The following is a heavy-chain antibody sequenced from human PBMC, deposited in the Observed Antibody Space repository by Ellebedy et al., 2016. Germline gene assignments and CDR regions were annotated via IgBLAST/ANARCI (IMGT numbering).Heavy chain of an antibody. D-gene: IGHD3-10*01. CDR2: IYPGDSDT. J-gene: IGHJ6*02. Sequence: KVSXXGSGYSVTSYWIGWVRQMPGKGLEWMGIIYPGDSDTRYSPSFQGQVTISADKSISTAYLQWSSLKASDTAMYYCARLNYYGSGRAYGMDVWGQGTTVTVSS. CDR3: ARLNYYGSGRAYGMDV. V-gene: IGHV5-51*01. CDR1: GYSVTSYW.